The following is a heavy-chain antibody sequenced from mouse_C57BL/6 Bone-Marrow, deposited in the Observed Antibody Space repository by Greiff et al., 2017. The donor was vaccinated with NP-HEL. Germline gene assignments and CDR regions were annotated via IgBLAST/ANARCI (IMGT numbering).Heavy chain of an antibody. CDR2: FYPGSGNT. CDR1: GYSFTSYY. CDR3: AMWAY. J-gene: IGHJ3*01. Sequence: QVQLQQSGPELVKPGASVKISCKASGYSFTSYYIHWVKQRPGQGLEWIGWFYPGSGNTKYNEKFKGKATLTADTSSSTAYMQLSSLTSEDSAVYYCAMWAYWGQGTLVTVSA. V-gene: IGHV1-66*01.